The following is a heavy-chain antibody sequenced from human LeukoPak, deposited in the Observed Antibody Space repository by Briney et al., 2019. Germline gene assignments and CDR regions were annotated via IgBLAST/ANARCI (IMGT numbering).Heavy chain of an antibody. CDR1: GGTFSSYA. Sequence: SVKVSCKASGGTFSSYAISWVRQAPGQGLEWMGRIIPILGIANYAQKFQGRVTITADKSTSTAYMELSSLRSEDTAVYYCARVLGGNPLDYWGQGTPVTVSS. D-gene: IGHD4-23*01. J-gene: IGHJ4*02. V-gene: IGHV1-69*04. CDR3: ARVLGGNPLDY. CDR2: IIPILGIA.